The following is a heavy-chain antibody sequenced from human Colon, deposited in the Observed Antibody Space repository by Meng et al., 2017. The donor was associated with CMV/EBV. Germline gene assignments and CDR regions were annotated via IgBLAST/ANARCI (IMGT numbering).Heavy chain of an antibody. Sequence: SETLSLTCTVSGGSVSSGSYYWSWIRQPPGKGLEWIGYIYYSGSTYYNSSLKSRVAISIDTSKSQFSLQLNSATAADTAVYYCVSQYQASFDYWGQGTLVTVSS. V-gene: IGHV4-61*01. CDR2: IYYSGST. D-gene: IGHD2-2*01. J-gene: IGHJ4*02. CDR1: GGSVSSGSYY. CDR3: VSQYQASFDY.